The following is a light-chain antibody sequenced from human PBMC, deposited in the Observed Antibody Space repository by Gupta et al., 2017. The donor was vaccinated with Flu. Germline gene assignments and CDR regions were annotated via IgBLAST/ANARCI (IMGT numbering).Light chain of an antibody. CDR3: ATWDGRLSGPV. Sequence: QSVVTQPPSASGTPGQTVTISCSGSNSNIESNYVHWYQHLPGTAPKLLLYNNNQRPSGVPDRFSGSKSGTSASLAINGLRSEDEADYYCATWDGRLSGPVFGGETKVTVL. V-gene: IGLV1-47*01. CDR2: NNN. CDR1: NSNIESNY. J-gene: IGLJ3*02.